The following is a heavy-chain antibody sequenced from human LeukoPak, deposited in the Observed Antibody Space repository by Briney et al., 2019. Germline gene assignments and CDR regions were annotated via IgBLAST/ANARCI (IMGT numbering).Heavy chain of an antibody. CDR2: ISSSSSTI. CDR3: ARDPRKNFYGSGKGFDP. J-gene: IGHJ5*02. D-gene: IGHD3-10*01. V-gene: IGHV3-48*02. CDR1: GFTFSSYS. Sequence: PGGSLRLSCAASGFTFSSYSMNWVRQAPGKGLEWVSYISSSSSTIYYADSVKGRFTISRDNAKNSLYLQMNSLRDEDTAVYYCARDPRKNFYGSGKGFDPWAREPRSPSPQ.